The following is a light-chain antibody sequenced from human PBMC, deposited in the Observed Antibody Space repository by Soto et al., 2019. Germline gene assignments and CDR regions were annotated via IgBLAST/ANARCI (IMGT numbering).Light chain of an antibody. CDR3: QQYNSYPMCS. J-gene: IGKJ2*02. Sequence: DIQMTQSPSTLSASVGDRVTITCRASQSISSWLAWYQQKPGKAPKLLIYKASSLESGVPSRFSGSGSGTEFTRTISSLQPDDFATYYCQQYNSYPMCSFGQGTKLEIK. CDR1: QSISSW. CDR2: KAS. V-gene: IGKV1-5*03.